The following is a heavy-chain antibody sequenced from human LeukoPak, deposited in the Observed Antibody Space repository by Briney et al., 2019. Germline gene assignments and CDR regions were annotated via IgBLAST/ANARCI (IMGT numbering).Heavy chain of an antibody. V-gene: IGHV3-23*01. CDR3: SKDRTPDGFYSIDY. CDR2: ITGNSGLI. D-gene: IGHD2-15*01. J-gene: IGHJ4*02. Sequence: PGGSLRLSCTGSGFTFGIYAMNWVRQARGKGLEWVSVITGNSGLIDYADSVKGRFTISRYNDRNTLYLQMTTLRAEDTAIYFCSKDRTPDGFYSIDYWGQGGLVTVSS. CDR1: GFTFGIYA.